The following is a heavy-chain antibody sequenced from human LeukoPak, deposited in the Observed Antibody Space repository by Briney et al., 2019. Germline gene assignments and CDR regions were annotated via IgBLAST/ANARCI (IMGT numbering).Heavy chain of an antibody. V-gene: IGHV4-38-2*02. CDR2: IYHSGST. CDR1: GYSISTGYY. D-gene: IGHD3-3*01. Sequence: SETLSLTCTVSGYSISTGYYWDWSRQPAGEGLEWIGIIYHSGSTYYNPSLKSRVTISVDTSKNQFSLKLSSVTAADTAVYYCAGDFWSGYYFRDWGQGTLVTVSS. J-gene: IGHJ4*02. CDR3: AGDFWSGYYFRD.